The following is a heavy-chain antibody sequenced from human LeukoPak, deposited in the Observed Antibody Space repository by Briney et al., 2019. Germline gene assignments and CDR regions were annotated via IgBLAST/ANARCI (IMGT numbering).Heavy chain of an antibody. Sequence: PSETLSFTCTVSGGSISSYYWSWIRQPPGKGLEWIGYIYYSGSTNYNPSLKSRATISVDTSKNQFSLKLSSVTAADTAVYYCARADYYDSSGYFIDWFDPWGQGTLVTVSS. V-gene: IGHV4-59*01. D-gene: IGHD3-22*01. CDR2: IYYSGST. CDR1: GGSISSYY. J-gene: IGHJ5*02. CDR3: ARADYYDSSGYFIDWFDP.